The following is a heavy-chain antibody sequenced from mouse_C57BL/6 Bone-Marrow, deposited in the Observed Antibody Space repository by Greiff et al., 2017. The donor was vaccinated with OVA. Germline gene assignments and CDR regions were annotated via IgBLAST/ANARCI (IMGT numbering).Heavy chain of an antibody. CDR1: GYTFTSYW. D-gene: IGHD2-14*01. CDR2: IHPNSGST. V-gene: IGHV1-64*01. CDR3: ARVRYPYYFDD. J-gene: IGHJ2*01. Sequence: VQLQQPGAELVKPGASVKLSCKASGYTFTSYWMHWVKHRPGQGLEWIGLIHPNSGSTNYNEKFKSKATLTVDKSSSTAYMQLSSLTSEDSAVYYCARVRYPYYFDDWGQGTTLTVSS.